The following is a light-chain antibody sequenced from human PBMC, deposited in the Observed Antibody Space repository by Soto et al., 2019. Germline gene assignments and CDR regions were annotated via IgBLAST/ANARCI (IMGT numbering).Light chain of an antibody. CDR3: QHFTGYPLT. Sequence: AIQLTQSPSSLSPSVGDRVTITCRASQAISTSLAWYQVKPGKAPKLLIYGASTLQGGVPSRFRGSGSGTDFTITISSLQPEDIENYYCQHFTGYPLTFGGGNKVDIK. V-gene: IGKV1-13*02. J-gene: IGKJ4*01. CDR2: GAS. CDR1: QAISTS.